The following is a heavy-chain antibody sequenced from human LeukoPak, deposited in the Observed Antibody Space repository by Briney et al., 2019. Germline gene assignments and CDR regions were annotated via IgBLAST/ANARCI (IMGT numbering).Heavy chain of an antibody. J-gene: IGHJ3*02. Sequence: SGGSLRLSCAASGFTFSSYAMSWVRQAPGKGLEWVSVIYSGGSTYYADSVKGRFTISRDNSKNTLYLQMNSLRAEDTAVYYCVVGNAFDIWGQGTMVTVSS. V-gene: IGHV3-66*01. CDR2: IYSGGST. CDR1: GFTFSSYA. CDR3: VVGNAFDI. D-gene: IGHD2-15*01.